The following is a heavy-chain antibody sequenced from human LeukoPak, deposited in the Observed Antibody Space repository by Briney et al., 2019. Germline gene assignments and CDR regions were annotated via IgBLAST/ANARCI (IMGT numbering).Heavy chain of an antibody. CDR3: ARYHSSGWYGDWFDP. J-gene: IGHJ5*02. CDR2: IYYSGST. CDR1: GVSISSYY. D-gene: IGHD6-19*01. V-gene: IGHV4-59*12. Sequence: TSETLSLTCTVSGVSISSYYWSWIRQPPGKELEWIVYIYYSGSTHYNPSLKSRVTISVDTSKNQFSLKLSSVTAADTAVYYCARYHSSGWYGDWFDPWGQGTLVTVSS.